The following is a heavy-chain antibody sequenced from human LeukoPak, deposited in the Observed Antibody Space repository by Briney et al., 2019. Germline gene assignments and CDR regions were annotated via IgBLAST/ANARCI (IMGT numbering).Heavy chain of an antibody. V-gene: IGHV5-51*01. CDR1: GYSFTNYW. Sequence: GESLKIPCKGSGYSFTNYWIGWVRQMPGKGLEWMGIIYLGDSDTRYSPSFQGQVTISADKSISTASLQWRSLKASDTAIYYCARGGSAWDDAFDIWGQGTMVTVSP. CDR3: ARGGSAWDDAFDI. CDR2: IYLGDSDT. D-gene: IGHD6-19*01. J-gene: IGHJ3*02.